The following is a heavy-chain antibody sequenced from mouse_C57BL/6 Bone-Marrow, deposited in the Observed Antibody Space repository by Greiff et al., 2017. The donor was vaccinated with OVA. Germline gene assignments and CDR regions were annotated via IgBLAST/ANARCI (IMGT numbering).Heavy chain of an antibody. CDR3: ARPRRGYFDV. CDR2: ISSGGSYT. CDR1: GFTFSSYG. Sequence: EVKLVESGGDLVKPGGSLKLSCAASGFTFSSYGMSWVRQTPDKRLEWVATISSGGSYTYYPDSVKGRFTISRDNAKNTLYLQMSSLKSEDTAMYYCARPRRGYFDVWHRDHGHRLL. V-gene: IGHV5-6*01. J-gene: IGHJ1*03. D-gene: IGHD2-12*01.